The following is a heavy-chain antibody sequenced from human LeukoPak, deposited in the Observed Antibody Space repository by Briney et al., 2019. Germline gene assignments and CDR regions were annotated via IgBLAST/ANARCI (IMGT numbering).Heavy chain of an antibody. CDR3: ARGNMYYYYMDV. V-gene: IGHV4-34*01. J-gene: IGHJ6*03. Sequence: SETLSLTCAMSSGSFRGYYWSWIRQPPGKGLEWIGEINHSGSTNYNPSLKSRVTISVDTSLKLSSVTAADTAVYYCARGNMYYYYMDVWGKGTTVTVSS. CDR2: INHSGST. CDR1: SGSFRGYY.